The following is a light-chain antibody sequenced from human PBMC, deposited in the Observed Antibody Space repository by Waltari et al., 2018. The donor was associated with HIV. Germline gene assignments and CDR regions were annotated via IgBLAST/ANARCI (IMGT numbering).Light chain of an antibody. J-gene: IGLJ2*01. CDR1: NVGDKY. Sequence: SYELTQPPSMSVSPGQTASITCSGDNVGDKYVCWYQQKPGQSPVLVIYQNKKRPSGIPERFSGSNSGNTGTLTISGTQAVDEADYYCQAWDSSTRGLFGGGTKLTVL. CDR2: QNK. V-gene: IGLV3-1*01. CDR3: QAWDSSTRGL.